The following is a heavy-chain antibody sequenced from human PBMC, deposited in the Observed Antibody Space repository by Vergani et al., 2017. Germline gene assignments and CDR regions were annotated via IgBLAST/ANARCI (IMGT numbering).Heavy chain of an antibody. J-gene: IGHJ4*02. CDR2: INPNSGGT. Sequence: QVQLVQSGAEVKKPGASVKVSCKASGYTFTDYFMHWVRQAPGQGLEWMGWINPNSGGTNYAQKFQGRVTMTRDTSISTAYMELSNLRSDDTAVDYCARVGTISNRDYFDYWGQGTLVTVSS. CDR1: GYTFTDYF. V-gene: IGHV1-2*02. CDR3: ARVGTISNRDYFDY. D-gene: IGHD1-14*01.